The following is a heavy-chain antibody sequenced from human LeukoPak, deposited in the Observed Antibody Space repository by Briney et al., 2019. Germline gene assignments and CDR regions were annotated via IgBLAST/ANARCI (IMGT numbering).Heavy chain of an antibody. CDR2: INHSGST. Sequence: SETLSLTCTVSAGSISSYYWSWIRQPPGKGLEWIGEINHSGSTNYNPSLKSRVTISVDTSKNQFSLKLSSVTAADTAVYYCARNGAPLLDYWGQGTLVTVSS. V-gene: IGHV4-34*01. D-gene: IGHD3-10*01. CDR3: ARNGAPLLDY. J-gene: IGHJ4*02. CDR1: AGSISSYY.